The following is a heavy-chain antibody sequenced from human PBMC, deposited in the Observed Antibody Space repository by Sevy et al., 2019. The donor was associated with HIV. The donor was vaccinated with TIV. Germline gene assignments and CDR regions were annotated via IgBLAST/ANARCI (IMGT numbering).Heavy chain of an antibody. Sequence: SETLSLTCGVHDGSFSGYYWNWIRQLPGKGLEWIGEINESGITYYNPSLKSRVTISVDTSKKQFSLKLNSVTAADTAVYFCARSLPVVVVPGAPSWFDPWGQGTLVTVSS. CDR3: ARSLPVVVVPGAPSWFDP. J-gene: IGHJ5*02. V-gene: IGHV4-34*01. CDR2: INESGIT. CDR1: DGSFSGYY. D-gene: IGHD2-2*01.